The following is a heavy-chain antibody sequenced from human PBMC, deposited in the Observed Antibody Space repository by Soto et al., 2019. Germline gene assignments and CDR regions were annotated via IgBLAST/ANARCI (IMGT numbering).Heavy chain of an antibody. V-gene: IGHV3-49*03. D-gene: IGHD6-19*01. CDR2: IRSKAYGGTT. CDR1: GFTFGDYA. J-gene: IGHJ3*02. CDR3: TRDRNSGWYYRAFDI. Sequence: PGGSLRLSCTASGFTFGDYAMSWFRQAPGKGLEWVGFIRSKAYGGTTEYAASVKGRFTISRDDSKSIAYLQMNSLKTEDTAVYYCTRDRNSGWYYRAFDIWGQGTMVTVSS.